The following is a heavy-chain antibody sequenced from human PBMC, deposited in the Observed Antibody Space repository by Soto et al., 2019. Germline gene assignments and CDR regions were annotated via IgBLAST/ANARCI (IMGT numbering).Heavy chain of an antibody. Sequence: SETLSLTCAVYGGSFSGYYWSWFRQPPGKGLEWIGEINHSGSTNYNPSLKSRVTISVDTSKNQFSLKLSSVTAADTAVYYCARDTRPAADYYMDVWGKGTTVTVSS. CDR1: GGSFSGYY. D-gene: IGHD2-2*01. CDR3: ARDTRPAADYYMDV. V-gene: IGHV4-34*01. CDR2: INHSGST. J-gene: IGHJ6*03.